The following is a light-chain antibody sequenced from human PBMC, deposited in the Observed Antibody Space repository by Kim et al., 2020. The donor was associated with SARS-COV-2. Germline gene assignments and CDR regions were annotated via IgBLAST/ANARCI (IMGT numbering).Light chain of an antibody. CDR1: EGVDRF. J-gene: IGKJ2*01. V-gene: IGKV3-20*01. CDR2: GGS. CDR3: QQYGTSPYT. Sequence: SLSPGDRATLSCSASEGVDRFFAWYQQQPGQAPRLLIYGGSTRATGIPDRFSGSGFATDFTLTISRLEPEDFAVYWCQQYGTSPYTFGQGTKLEI.